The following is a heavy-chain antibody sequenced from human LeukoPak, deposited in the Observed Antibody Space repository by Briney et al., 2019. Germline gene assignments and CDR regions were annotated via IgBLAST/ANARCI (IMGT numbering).Heavy chain of an antibody. D-gene: IGHD3-10*01. CDR3: STGSGQAFDI. J-gene: IGHJ3*02. CDR1: GFTFSSYW. V-gene: IGHV3-74*01. Sequence: PVGSLRLSCAASGFTFSSYWMHWVRQVPGKGLVWVSRINSDGSSTSYADSVKGRFTISRDNAKNTLYVQMNSLRAEDTAVYYCSTGSGQAFDIWGRGTMVTVSS. CDR2: INSDGSST.